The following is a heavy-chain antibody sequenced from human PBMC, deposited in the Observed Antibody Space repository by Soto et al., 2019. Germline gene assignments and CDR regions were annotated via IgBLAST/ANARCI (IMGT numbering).Heavy chain of an antibody. Sequence: PGGTLRLSCASSGFTFSDYYMSWILQAPVKGLEWVSYISSRGSTIYYADAVKGRFTISRDNAKNSLYLQMNSLRAEDTAVYYCARVYSAMDYFDYWGQGTLVTVSS. CDR2: ISSRGSTI. D-gene: IGHD2-21*01. V-gene: IGHV3-11*01. CDR3: ARVYSAMDYFDY. J-gene: IGHJ4*02. CDR1: GFTFSDYY.